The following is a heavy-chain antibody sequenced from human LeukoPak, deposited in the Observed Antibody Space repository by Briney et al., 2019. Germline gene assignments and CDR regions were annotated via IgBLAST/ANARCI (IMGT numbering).Heavy chain of an antibody. CDR2: INHSGST. CDR1: GGSVSGYY. CDR3: ARARRYYGSGSYHPPYNWFDP. D-gene: IGHD3-10*01. V-gene: IGHV4-34*01. J-gene: IGHJ5*02. Sequence: SETLSLTCAVYGGSVSGYYWSWIRQPPGKGLEWIGEINHSGSTNYNPSLKSRVTISVDTSKNQFSLKLSSVTAADTAVYYCARARRYYGSGSYHPPYNWFDPWGQGTLVTVSS.